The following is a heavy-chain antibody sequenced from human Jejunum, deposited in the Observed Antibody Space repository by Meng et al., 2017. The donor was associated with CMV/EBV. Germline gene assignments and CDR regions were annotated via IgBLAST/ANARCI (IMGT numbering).Heavy chain of an antibody. CDR2: IADSGGST. CDR3: VNRAWLES. Sequence: EGRRMESGGGLVQPEGSLRLSCAASGFTFSSQTMSWVRQAPGKGLEWVSNIADSGGSTYYADSVKGRFTISRDNSKNTLYLQMNSLRAEDTAVYYCVNRAWLESWGQGTLVTVSS. V-gene: IGHV3-23*01. J-gene: IGHJ5*01. CDR1: GFTFSSQT.